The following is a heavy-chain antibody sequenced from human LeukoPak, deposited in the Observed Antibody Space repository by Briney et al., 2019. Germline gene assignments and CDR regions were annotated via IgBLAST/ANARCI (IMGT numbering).Heavy chain of an antibody. CDR2: IYHSGST. Sequence: SETLSLTCTVSGYSISSGYYWGWIRQPPGKGLEWIGSIYHSGSTYYNPSLKSRVTISVDTSKNQFSLKLSSVTAADTAVYYCARDLLKMVYGDYVGGFDYWGQGTLVTVSS. D-gene: IGHD4-17*01. J-gene: IGHJ4*02. V-gene: IGHV4-38-2*02. CDR3: ARDLLKMVYGDYVGGFDY. CDR1: GYSISSGYY.